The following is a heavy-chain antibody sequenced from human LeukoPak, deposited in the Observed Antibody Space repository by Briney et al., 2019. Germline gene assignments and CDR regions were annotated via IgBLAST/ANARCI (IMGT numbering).Heavy chain of an antibody. Sequence: GGSLRFSCAASGFTVSSNYMSWVRQAPGKGLEWVSVIYSGGSTYYADSVKGRFTISRDNSKNTLYLQMNSLRAEDTAMYYCARELLWFGELRGYGMDVWGKGTTVTVSS. CDR3: ARELLWFGELRGYGMDV. CDR2: IYSGGST. J-gene: IGHJ6*04. CDR1: GFTVSSNY. D-gene: IGHD3-10*01. V-gene: IGHV3-53*01.